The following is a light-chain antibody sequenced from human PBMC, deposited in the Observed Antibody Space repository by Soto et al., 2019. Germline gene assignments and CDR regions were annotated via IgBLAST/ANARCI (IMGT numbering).Light chain of an antibody. CDR2: AAS. V-gene: IGKV1-27*01. J-gene: IGKJ1*01. CDR1: QGISNF. Sequence: DIQMTQSPSSLSASVGDRVTITCRARQGISNFLAWYQQKPGKVPKLLIYAASTLQSGVPSRFSGSGSGTDFTLTISSLQPEDVATNYCQKYNSAPLTFGQVTKVEIK. CDR3: QKYNSAPLT.